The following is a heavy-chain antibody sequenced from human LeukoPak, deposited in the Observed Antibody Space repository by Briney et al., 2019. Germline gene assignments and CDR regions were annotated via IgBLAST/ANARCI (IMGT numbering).Heavy chain of an antibody. D-gene: IGHD6-13*01. Sequence: GGSLRLSCAASGFTFSSYAMSWVRQAPGKGLEWVSVISGSGGTTYYADSVKGRFTISRDNSKSTLYLQMNSLRAEDTAVYYCGKGSGKAATGNVVDYWGQGTLVTVSS. CDR1: GFTFSSYA. V-gene: IGHV3-23*01. CDR3: GKGSGKAATGNVVDY. J-gene: IGHJ4*02. CDR2: ISGSGGTT.